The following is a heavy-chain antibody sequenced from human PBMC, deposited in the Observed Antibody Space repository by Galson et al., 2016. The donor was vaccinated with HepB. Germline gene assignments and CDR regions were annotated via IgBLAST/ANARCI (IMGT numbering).Heavy chain of an antibody. CDR1: GSIRNSGFY. J-gene: IGHJ6*03. V-gene: IGHV4-39*01. D-gene: IGHD5-24*01. CDR2: IYYTGST. CDR3: ARRDGFDSSYFGMDA. Sequence: GSIRNSGFYWGWIRQSPGKGLEWIGNIYYTGSTYYNPSLKTRVTISVDTSKNQVALTLTAVTAADTAVYFCARRDGFDSSYFGMDAWGKGKMVTVSS.